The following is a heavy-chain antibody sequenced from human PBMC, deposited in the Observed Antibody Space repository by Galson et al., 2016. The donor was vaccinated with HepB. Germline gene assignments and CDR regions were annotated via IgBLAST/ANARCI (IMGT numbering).Heavy chain of an antibody. V-gene: IGHV1-2*02. J-gene: IGHJ4*02. CDR2: INPISGGR. Sequence: GFTFTDYYIHWVRQAPGQGLEWMGWINPISGGRNYAQKFQGRITMTSDTSITTAYMDLTSLRSDDTAVYYCARPTASGTYYNPFDYWGQGTLVTVSS. CDR1: GFTFTDYY. CDR3: ARPTASGTYYNPFDY. D-gene: IGHD3-10*01.